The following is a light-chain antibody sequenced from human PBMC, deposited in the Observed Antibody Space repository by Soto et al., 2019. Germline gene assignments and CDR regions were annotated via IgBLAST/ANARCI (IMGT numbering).Light chain of an antibody. V-gene: IGLV2-14*01. Sequence: QSALTQPASVSGSPGQSITISCTGTSSDVGGSNHVSWYQQHPGKVPKLIIYEVSNRPSGVSNRFSGSKSGNTASLTVSGLQAEDEADYYCSSYTTTSTVVFGGGTKLTVL. CDR2: EVS. CDR3: SSYTTTSTVV. J-gene: IGLJ3*02. CDR1: SSDVGGSNH.